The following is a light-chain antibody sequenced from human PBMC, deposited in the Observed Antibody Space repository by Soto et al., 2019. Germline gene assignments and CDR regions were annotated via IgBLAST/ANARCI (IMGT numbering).Light chain of an antibody. J-gene: IGLJ3*02. CDR1: TSNIGSNS. V-gene: IGLV1-44*01. CDR3: AAWDDSLSGWV. Sequence: QSVLTQPPSASGTPGQRVTISCSGGTSNIGSNSVSWYQQFPGTAPKLLIYTNDQRPSGVPDRFSGSKSGTSASLAISGLQSEDESDYYCAAWDDSLSGWVFGGGTKVTVL. CDR2: TND.